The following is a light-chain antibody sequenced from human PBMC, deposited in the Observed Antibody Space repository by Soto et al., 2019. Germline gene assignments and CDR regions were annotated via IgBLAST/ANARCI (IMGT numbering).Light chain of an antibody. V-gene: IGKV1-5*03. J-gene: IGKJ1*01. CDR2: MAS. Sequence: DIQMTQSPSTLSASVGDRVTITCRASQSISSWLAWYQQKPGKAPNLLIYMASSLESGVPSRFSGSGSGTEFTLTISSLQPDDFAPYYCQQYNSYPWTFGQGTKVEIK. CDR1: QSISSW. CDR3: QQYNSYPWT.